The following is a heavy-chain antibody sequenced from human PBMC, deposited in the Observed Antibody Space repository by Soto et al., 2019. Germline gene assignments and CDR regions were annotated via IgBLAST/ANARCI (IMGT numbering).Heavy chain of an antibody. CDR2: ISYDGSNK. CDR1: GFTFSSYG. CDR3: AKDLEVFNEQHRGFDP. J-gene: IGHJ5*02. Sequence: QVQLVESGGGVVQPGRSLRLSCAASGFTFSSYGMHWVRQAPGKGLEWVAVISYDGSNKYYADSVKGRFTISRDNSKNTLYLQMNSLRAEDTAVYYCAKDLEVFNEQHRGFDPWGQGTLVTVSS. D-gene: IGHD1-1*01. V-gene: IGHV3-30*18.